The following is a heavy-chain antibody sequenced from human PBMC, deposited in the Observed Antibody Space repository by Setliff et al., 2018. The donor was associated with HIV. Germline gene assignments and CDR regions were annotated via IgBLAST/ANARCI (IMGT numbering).Heavy chain of an antibody. J-gene: IGHJ3*01. CDR2: IIPSPSIA. V-gene: IGHV1-69*10. CDR3: AGPRGDEAFDV. D-gene: IGHD3-10*01. Sequence: SVKVSCKASGGTFSTYAIGWVRQDPGQGLEYMGGIIPSPSIANYPQKFQGTVTINADKSTNTMYLELRSLRPEDTALYYCAGPRGDEAFDVWGQGTMVTVSS. CDR1: GGTFSTYA.